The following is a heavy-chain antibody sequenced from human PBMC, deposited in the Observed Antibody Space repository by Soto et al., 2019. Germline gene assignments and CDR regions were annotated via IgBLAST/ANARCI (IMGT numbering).Heavy chain of an antibody. CDR1: GGSISSSSYY. CDR3: ARSQDGYDYFLLGTFDY. Sequence: QLQLQESGPGLVKPSETLSLTCTVSGGSISSSSYYWGWIRQPPGKGLEWIGSIYYSGSTYYNPSLKSRVTISVDTSKNQFSLKLSSVTAADTAVYYCARSQDGYDYFLLGTFDYWGQGTLVTVSS. V-gene: IGHV4-39*01. D-gene: IGHD5-12*01. J-gene: IGHJ4*02. CDR2: IYYSGST.